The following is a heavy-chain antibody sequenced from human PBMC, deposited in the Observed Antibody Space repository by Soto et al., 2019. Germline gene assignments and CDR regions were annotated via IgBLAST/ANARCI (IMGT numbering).Heavy chain of an antibody. V-gene: IGHV4-39*01. Sequence: PSETLSLTCTVSGDSIRSGSYSWDWIRQSPGKGLEWIGCIWSSGTTYYNPSLKGRLTISLDTSKNQFSLNLNSVTAADTAVYFCARRPLAYLGYWGRGTQVTVSS. D-gene: IGHD6-13*01. CDR3: ARRPLAYLGY. J-gene: IGHJ4*02. CDR2: IWSSGTT. CDR1: GDSIRSGSYS.